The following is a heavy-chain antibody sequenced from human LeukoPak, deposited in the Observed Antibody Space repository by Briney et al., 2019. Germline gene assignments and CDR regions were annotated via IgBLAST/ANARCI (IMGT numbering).Heavy chain of an antibody. CDR1: GGTFSSYA. CDR2: IIPIFGTA. Sequence: WASVKVSCKASGGTFSSYAISWVRQAPGQGLEWMGGIIPIFGTANYAQKFQGRVTITADESTSTAYMELSSLRSEDTAVYYCARGIVGATIIFLVFDYWGQGTLVTVSS. J-gene: IGHJ4*02. V-gene: IGHV1-69*13. CDR3: ARGIVGATIIFLVFDY. D-gene: IGHD1-26*01.